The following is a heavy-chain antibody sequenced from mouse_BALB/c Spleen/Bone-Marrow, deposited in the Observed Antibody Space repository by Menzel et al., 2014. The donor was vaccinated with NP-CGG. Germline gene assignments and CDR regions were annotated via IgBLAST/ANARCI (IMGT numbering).Heavy chain of an antibody. J-gene: IGHJ3*01. CDR3: ARGTDNYASWFAY. V-gene: IGHV3-8*02. CDR2: INYSGST. Sequence: EVQLQQSGPSLVKPSQTLSLTCSVTGDSFTSGYWNWIRRWPGNKLEYMGNINYSGSTNYNPSLISRISITRGRSKNQYYLQLTSVTTEDTSTYYCARGTDNYASWFAYWGQGTLVTVSA. D-gene: IGHD1-3*01. CDR1: GDSFTSGY.